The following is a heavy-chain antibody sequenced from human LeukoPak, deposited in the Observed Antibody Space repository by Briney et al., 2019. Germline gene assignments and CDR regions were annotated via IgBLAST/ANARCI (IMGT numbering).Heavy chain of an antibody. J-gene: IGHJ4*02. V-gene: IGHV4-31*11. Sequence: SETLSLTCGVSGASISSGGYYWSWIRQHPGKGLEWIGYVYYSGSPYYYNPSLKSRLSILIDTSKNQFSLKLRSVTAADTAVYYCARMTTVPYAYDYWGQGTLVTVSS. CDR2: VYYSGSPY. CDR1: GASISSGGYY. D-gene: IGHD4-17*01. CDR3: ARMTTVPYAYDY.